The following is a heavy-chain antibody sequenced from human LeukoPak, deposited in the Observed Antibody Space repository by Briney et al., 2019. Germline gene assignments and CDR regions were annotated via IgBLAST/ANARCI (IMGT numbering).Heavy chain of an antibody. CDR1: GGSFSGYY. J-gene: IGHJ5*02. D-gene: IGHD3-10*01. CDR3: ARFPRITMVRGEYWFDP. CDR2: INRSGST. Sequence: SETLSLTCAVYGGSFSGYYWSWIRQPPGKGLEWIGEINRSGSTNYNPSLKSRVTISVDTSKNQFSLKLSSVTAADTAVYYCARFPRITMVRGEYWFDPWGQGTLVTVSS. V-gene: IGHV4-34*01.